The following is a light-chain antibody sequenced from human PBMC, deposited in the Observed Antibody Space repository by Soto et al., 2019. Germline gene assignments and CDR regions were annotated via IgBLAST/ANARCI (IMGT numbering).Light chain of an antibody. J-gene: IGKJ4*01. V-gene: IGKV3-15*01. CDR3: QQYYNWPLT. CDR1: QSVFNS. CDR2: SAS. Sequence: EIVMTQSPATLSVSPGVRATLSCRASQSVFNSLAWYQQKPGQAPRLLIYSASTRATGIPARFSGSGSGTEFTLTISSLRSEDFAVYYCQQYYNWPLTFGGGTKVEIK.